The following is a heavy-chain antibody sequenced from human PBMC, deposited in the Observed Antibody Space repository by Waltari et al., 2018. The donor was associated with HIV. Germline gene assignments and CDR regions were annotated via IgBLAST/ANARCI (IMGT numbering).Heavy chain of an antibody. Sequence: EVQLVESGGGLVKPGGSLRLSCAASGFTFSSYSMNWVRQAPGKGLEWVSSISRSSSYIYYADSVKGRFTISRDNAKNSLYLQMNSLRAEDTAVYYCARTYHYYYYYGMDVWGQGTTVTVSS. J-gene: IGHJ6*02. V-gene: IGHV3-21*01. CDR2: ISRSSSYI. CDR1: GFTFSSYS. CDR3: ARTYHYYYYYGMDV. D-gene: IGHD2-15*01.